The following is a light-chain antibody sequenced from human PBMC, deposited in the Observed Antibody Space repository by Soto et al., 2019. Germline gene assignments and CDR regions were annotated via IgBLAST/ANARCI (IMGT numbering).Light chain of an antibody. Sequence: IVMTQTPLSSRVILGQPASISCRSSQSLVGSDGVTYLTWLQQRPGQPPRLLIYRNSARFLGAPDRFRGSGAGTDFTLEISRVEPEDVGIYYCMQAKGLPHTFGQGTKLEIE. CDR3: MQAKGLPHT. J-gene: IGKJ2*01. CDR1: QSLVGSDGVTY. V-gene: IGKV2-24*01. CDR2: RNS.